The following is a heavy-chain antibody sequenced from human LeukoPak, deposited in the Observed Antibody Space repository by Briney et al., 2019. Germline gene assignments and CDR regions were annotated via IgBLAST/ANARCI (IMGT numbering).Heavy chain of an antibody. V-gene: IGHV3-23*01. Sequence: GGSLRLSCAASRFTFSSYAMSWVRQAPGKGLEWVSAISGSGGSTYYADSVKGRFTISRDNSKNTLYLQMNSLRAEDTAVYYCAKDKRVIAVAGHFDYWGQGTLVTVSS. CDR3: AKDKRVIAVAGHFDY. J-gene: IGHJ4*02. D-gene: IGHD6-19*01. CDR2: ISGSGGST. CDR1: RFTFSSYA.